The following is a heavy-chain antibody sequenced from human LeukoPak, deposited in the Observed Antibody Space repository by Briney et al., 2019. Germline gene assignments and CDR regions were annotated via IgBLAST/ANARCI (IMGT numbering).Heavy chain of an antibody. V-gene: IGHV1-46*01. CDR2: INPSGGST. D-gene: IGHD3-9*01. CDR1: GYTFTSYY. J-gene: IGHJ6*02. Sequence: ASVKVSFKSSGYTFTSYYMHWVRQAPGQGLEWMGIINPSGGSTSYAQKFQGRVTMTRDMSTSTVYMELSSLRSEDTAVYYCARGGYYDILTGPQDYGMDVWGQGTTVTVSS. CDR3: ARGGYYDILTGPQDYGMDV.